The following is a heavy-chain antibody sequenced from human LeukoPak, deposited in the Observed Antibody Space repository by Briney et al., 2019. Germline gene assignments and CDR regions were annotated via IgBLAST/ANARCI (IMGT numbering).Heavy chain of an antibody. V-gene: IGHV3-23*01. Sequence: GGSLRLSCAASGFTFSSYAMSWVRQAPGKGLDWVSTISGSGASTYYADSVKGRFTISRDNSKNTMYLQMNSLRAEDTAVYYCARENYDITLESAYYYYMDVWGKGTTVTVSS. CDR2: ISGSGAST. CDR1: GFTFSSYA. D-gene: IGHD3-9*01. J-gene: IGHJ6*03. CDR3: ARENYDITLESAYYYYMDV.